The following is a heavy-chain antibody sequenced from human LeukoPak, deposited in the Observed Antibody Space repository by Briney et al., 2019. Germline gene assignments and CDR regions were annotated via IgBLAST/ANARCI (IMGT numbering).Heavy chain of an antibody. CDR3: ASVMGATDFDF. CDR2: IYYSGST. V-gene: IGHV4-59*01. J-gene: IGHJ4*02. D-gene: IGHD1-26*01. CDR1: GGSISNYY. Sequence: PSETLSLTCTVSGGSISNYYWSWIRQPPEKGLEWIGYIYYSGSTNYNPSLKSRVTISVDTSNNQFSLKLSSVTAADTAVYYCASVMGATDFDFWGQGTLVTVSS.